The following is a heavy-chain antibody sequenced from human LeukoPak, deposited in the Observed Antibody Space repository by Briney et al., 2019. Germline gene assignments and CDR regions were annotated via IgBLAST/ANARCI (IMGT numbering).Heavy chain of an antibody. V-gene: IGHV3-7*01. CDR2: IMQDGSEK. D-gene: IGHD5-18*01. Sequence: GGSLRLSCAASGFTFSSYWMGWVRQAPGKGLEWVANIMQDGSEKYYVDSVKGRFIISRDNAKNSLYLQMNSLRAEDTAVYYCARADTTMVDPYIDYWGQGTLVTVSS. J-gene: IGHJ4*02. CDR1: GFTFSSYW. CDR3: ARADTTMVDPYIDY.